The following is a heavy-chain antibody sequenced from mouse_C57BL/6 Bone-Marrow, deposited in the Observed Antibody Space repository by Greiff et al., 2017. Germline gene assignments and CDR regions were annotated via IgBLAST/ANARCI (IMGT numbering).Heavy chain of an antibody. V-gene: IGHV1-54*01. J-gene: IGHJ3*01. CDR3: ARYYGNYRGWFAY. CDR1: GYAFTNYL. Sequence: QVQLQQSGAELVRPGTSVKVSCKASGYAFTNYLIEWVKQRPGQGLEWIGVINPGSGGTNYNEKFKGKATLTADKSSSTAYMLLSSLTSEDSAVYFCARYYGNYRGWFAYWGQGTLVTVSA. CDR2: INPGSGGT. D-gene: IGHD2-1*01.